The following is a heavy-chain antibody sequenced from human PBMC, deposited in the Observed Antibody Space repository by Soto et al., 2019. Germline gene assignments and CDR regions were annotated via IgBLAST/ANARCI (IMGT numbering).Heavy chain of an antibody. CDR2: ISSNGGST. Sequence: GGSLRLSCAASGFTFSSYAMHWVRQAPGKGLEYVSAISSNGGSTTYANSVKGRFTMSRDNSKNTSYLQMGSLRAEDMAVYYCARDVMITFGGVIAPRAFDIWGQGTMVTVSS. J-gene: IGHJ3*02. V-gene: IGHV3-64*01. CDR3: ARDVMITFGGVIAPRAFDI. D-gene: IGHD3-16*02. CDR1: GFTFSSYA.